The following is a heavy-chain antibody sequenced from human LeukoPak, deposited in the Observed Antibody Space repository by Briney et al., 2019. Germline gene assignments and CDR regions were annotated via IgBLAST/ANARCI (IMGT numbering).Heavy chain of an antibody. J-gene: IGHJ6*03. Sequence: ASVKVSCKASGGTFSSKAISWVRQAPGQGLEWMGRISAYNGNTNYAQKLQGRVTMTTDTSTSTAYMELRSLRSDDTAVYYCARVENYYYYMDVWGKGTTVTVSS. CDR1: GGTFSSKA. V-gene: IGHV1-18*01. CDR2: ISAYNGNT. CDR3: ARVENYYYYMDV.